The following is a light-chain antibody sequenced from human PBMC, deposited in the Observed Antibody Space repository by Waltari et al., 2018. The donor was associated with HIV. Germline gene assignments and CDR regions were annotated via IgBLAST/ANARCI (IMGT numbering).Light chain of an antibody. J-gene: IGLJ3*02. CDR1: RSNLGSNP. V-gene: IGLV1-44*01. Sequence: QSVLTQPPSASGTPGQRVTISCSGTRSNLGSNPVHWYQLLPGPAPKLLLYNDNERPSGVPGRFSGSRSGASASLAISGLQPEDEADCYCSSWDDRLNGQGVFGGGTKLTVL. CDR3: SSWDDRLNGQGV. CDR2: NDN.